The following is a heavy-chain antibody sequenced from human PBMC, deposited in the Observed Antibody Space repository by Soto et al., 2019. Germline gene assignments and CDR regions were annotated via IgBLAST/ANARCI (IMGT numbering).Heavy chain of an antibody. Sequence: QVQLVQSGAEVKKPGSSVKVSCKASGGTFSSYAISWVRQAPGQGPEWMGGIIPIFGTANYAQKFQGRVTITADESTSTAYMELSSLRSEDTAVYYCASNYGGNPRGAFDIWGQGTMVTVSS. J-gene: IGHJ3*02. CDR2: IIPIFGTA. CDR3: ASNYGGNPRGAFDI. V-gene: IGHV1-69*01. CDR1: GGTFSSYA. D-gene: IGHD4-17*01.